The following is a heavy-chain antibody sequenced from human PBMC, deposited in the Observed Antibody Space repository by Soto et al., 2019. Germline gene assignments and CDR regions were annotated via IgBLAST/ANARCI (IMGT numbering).Heavy chain of an antibody. CDR1: GGSISSYY. V-gene: IGHV4-59*08. Sequence: SETLSLTCTVSGGSISSYYWSWIRQPPGKGLEWIGYIYYSGSTNYNPSLKSRVTISVDTSKNQFSLKLSSVTAADTAVYYCARHKSSTSLYYFDYWGQGTLVTVSS. J-gene: IGHJ4*02. D-gene: IGHD2-2*01. CDR2: IYYSGST. CDR3: ARHKSSTSLYYFDY.